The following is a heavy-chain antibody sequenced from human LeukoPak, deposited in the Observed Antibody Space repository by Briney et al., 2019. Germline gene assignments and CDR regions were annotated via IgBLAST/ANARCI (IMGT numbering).Heavy chain of an antibody. CDR1: GYTFTGYY. D-gene: IGHD3-3*01. Sequence: ASVKVSCKASGYTFTGYYMHWVRQAPGQGLEWMGWINPNSGGTNYAQKFQGRVTMTRDTSISTAYMELSRLRSDDTAVYYCARASRITIFGVVIMGNWFDPWAREPWSPSPQ. J-gene: IGHJ5*02. CDR3: ARASRITIFGVVIMGNWFDP. V-gene: IGHV1-2*02. CDR2: INPNSGGT.